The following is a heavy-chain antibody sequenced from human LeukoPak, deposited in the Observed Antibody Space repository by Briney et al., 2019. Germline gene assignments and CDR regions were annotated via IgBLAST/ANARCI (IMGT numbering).Heavy chain of an antibody. V-gene: IGHV7-4-1*02. Sequence: ASVKVSCKASGYTFISYAMNWVRQAPGQGLEWMGWINTNTANPTYAQGFTGRFVFSLDTSISTAYLHISGLKAEDTAVYYCARDGLRSCTSSSCYPGEDAFDIWGQGTMVTVSS. CDR1: GYTFISYA. J-gene: IGHJ3*02. CDR3: ARDGLRSCTSSSCYPGEDAFDI. D-gene: IGHD2-2*01. CDR2: INTNTANP.